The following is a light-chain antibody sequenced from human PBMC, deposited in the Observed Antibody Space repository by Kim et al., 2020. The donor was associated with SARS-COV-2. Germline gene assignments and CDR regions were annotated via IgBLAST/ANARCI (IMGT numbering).Light chain of an antibody. CDR1: QGISNY. J-gene: IGKJ1*01. CDR3: QKYNTAPWT. CDR2: AAS. Sequence: DIQMTQSPSSLSASVGDGVTISCRASQGISNYLAWYQQKPGQAPKLLIYAASALQSGVSSRFNGSGSGTDFTLTISDLQPEDVATYYCQKYNTAPWTFGHGTKVDIK. V-gene: IGKV1-27*01.